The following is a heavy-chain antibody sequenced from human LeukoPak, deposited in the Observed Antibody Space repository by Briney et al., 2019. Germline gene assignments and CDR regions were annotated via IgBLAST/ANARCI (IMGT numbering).Heavy chain of an antibody. CDR2: INSDGSST. Sequence: GGSLRLSCATSGFTLSSYAMNWVRQAPGKGLEWVSRINSDGSSTSYADSVKGRFTISRDNAKNTLYLQMNSLRAEDTAVYYCARARWFGDYWGQGTLVTVSS. V-gene: IGHV3-74*01. J-gene: IGHJ4*02. CDR1: GFTLSSYA. CDR3: ARARWFGDY. D-gene: IGHD3-10*01.